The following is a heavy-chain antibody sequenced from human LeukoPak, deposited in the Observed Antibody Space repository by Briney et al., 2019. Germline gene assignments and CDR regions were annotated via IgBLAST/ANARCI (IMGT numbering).Heavy chain of an antibody. V-gene: IGHV1-69*05. D-gene: IGHD5-12*01. CDR1: GGTFSSYA. Sequence: SSVKVSCKASGGTFSSYAISWVRQAPGQGLEWMGGTIPIFGTANYAQKFQGRVTITTDESTSTAYMELSSLRSEDTAVYYCARVSGYSGYDSTPSHWGQGTLVTVSS. J-gene: IGHJ4*02. CDR2: TIPIFGTA. CDR3: ARVSGYSGYDSTPSH.